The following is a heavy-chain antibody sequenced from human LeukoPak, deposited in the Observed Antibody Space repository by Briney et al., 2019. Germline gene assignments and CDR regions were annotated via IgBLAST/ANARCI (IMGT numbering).Heavy chain of an antibody. CDR3: AKERDGDYVRYAHY. V-gene: IGHV3-23*01. CDR2: ISASGGGT. J-gene: IGHJ4*02. CDR1: GFTFSSYA. D-gene: IGHD4-17*01. Sequence: GGSLRLSCAASGFTFSSYAMSWVRQAPGKGLEWVSSISASGGGTYYADSVKGRFTISRDNSKDTLYLQLSSLRVDDTAVYHCAKERDGDYVRYAHYWGQGTLVTVSS.